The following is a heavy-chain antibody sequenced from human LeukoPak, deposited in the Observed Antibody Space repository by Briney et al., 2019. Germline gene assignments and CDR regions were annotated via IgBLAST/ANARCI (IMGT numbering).Heavy chain of an antibody. D-gene: IGHD5-12*01. J-gene: IGHJ4*02. CDR3: ARVRGKHPGGYEFDY. Sequence: ASVKVSCKASGYTFTSYGISWVRQAPGQGLEWMGWISAYNVNTNHAQKLQGRVTMTTDTSTSTAYMELRSLRSDDTAVYYCARVRGKHPGGYEFDYWGQGTLVTVSS. CDR1: GYTFTSYG. CDR2: ISAYNVNT. V-gene: IGHV1-18*01.